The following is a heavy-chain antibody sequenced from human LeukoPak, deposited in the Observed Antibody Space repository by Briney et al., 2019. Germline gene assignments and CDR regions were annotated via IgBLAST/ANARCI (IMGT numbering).Heavy chain of an antibody. D-gene: IGHD6-13*01. V-gene: IGHV3-21*01. CDR1: GFTFSSYS. Sequence: GGSLRLSCAASGFTFSSYSMNWVRQAPGKGLEWVSSISSSSSYIYYADSVKGRFTISRDNAKNSLYLQMNSLRAEDTAVYYCASGSGIAEIHYWGQGTLVTVSS. CDR3: ASGSGIAEIHY. J-gene: IGHJ4*02. CDR2: ISSSSSYI.